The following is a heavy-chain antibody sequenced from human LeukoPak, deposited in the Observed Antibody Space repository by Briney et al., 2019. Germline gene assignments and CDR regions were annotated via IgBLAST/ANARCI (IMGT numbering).Heavy chain of an antibody. CDR1: GFIFRDYS. V-gene: IGHV3-48*04. Sequence: PGGSLRLSCVASGFIFRDYSMNWVRQAPGKGLEWISYIGIDSGNTKYADSVEGRFTISGDNAKNLLYLQMNSLRVEDTAVYYCARDHNYAFDNWGQGTLVTVSS. CDR3: ARDHNYAFDN. CDR2: IGIDSGNT. D-gene: IGHD5-24*01. J-gene: IGHJ4*02.